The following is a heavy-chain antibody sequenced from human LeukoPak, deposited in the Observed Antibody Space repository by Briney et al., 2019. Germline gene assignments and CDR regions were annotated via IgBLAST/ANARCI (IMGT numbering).Heavy chain of an antibody. J-gene: IGHJ4*02. Sequence: GASVKVSCKASGYTFTSYYIHWVRQAPGQGFEWLGIINPSGGRTTYGQNFQGRVTMTRDTSTSTVYMELSTLRSEGTAVYYCARASRFLDYWGQGTLVTVSS. V-gene: IGHV1-46*01. CDR3: ARASRFLDY. CDR2: INPSGGRT. CDR1: GYTFTSYY. D-gene: IGHD3-3*01.